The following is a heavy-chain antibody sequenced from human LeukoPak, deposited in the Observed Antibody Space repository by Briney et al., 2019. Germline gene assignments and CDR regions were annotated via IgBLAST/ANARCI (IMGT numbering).Heavy chain of an antibody. CDR2: IYYSGST. J-gene: IGHJ4*02. D-gene: IGHD1-26*01. CDR1: GGSISSSSYY. V-gene: IGHV4-39*01. Sequence: SETLSLTCTVSGGSISSSSYYWGWIRQPPGKGLEWIGSIYYSGSTYYNPSLKSRVTISVDTSKNQFSLKLSSVTAADTAVYYCARPLSSGSYGYWGQGTLVTVSS. CDR3: ARPLSSGSYGY.